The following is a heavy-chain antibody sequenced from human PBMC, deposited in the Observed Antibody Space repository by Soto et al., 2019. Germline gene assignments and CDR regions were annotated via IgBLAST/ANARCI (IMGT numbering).Heavy chain of an antibody. V-gene: IGHV1-69*01. J-gene: IGHJ6*02. CDR2: IIPISGTA. Sequence: QVQLVQSGAEVKKPGSSVKVSCKASGGTFSSYAISWVRQAPGQGLEWMGGIIPISGTANYAQKFQGRVTNTTSQSTRTAYMELSSLRSEDTAVYYCARSQGSSTSLEIYYYYYYGMDVWGQGTTVTVSS. CDR1: GGTFSSYA. CDR3: ARSQGSSTSLEIYYYYYYGMDV. D-gene: IGHD2-2*01.